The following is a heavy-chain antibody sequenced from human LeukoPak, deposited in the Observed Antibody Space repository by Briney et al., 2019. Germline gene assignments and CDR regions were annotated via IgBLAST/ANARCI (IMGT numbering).Heavy chain of an antibody. V-gene: IGHV4-34*01. CDR3: ARKNPYYDSSGYHI. J-gene: IGHJ3*02. Sequence: PSETLSLTCTVSDGSISSYYWSWIRQPPGKGLEWIGEINHSGSTNYNPSLKSRVTISVDTSKNQFSLKLSSVTAADTAVYYCARKNPYYDSSGYHIWGQGTMVTVSS. CDR2: INHSGST. D-gene: IGHD3-22*01. CDR1: DGSISSYY.